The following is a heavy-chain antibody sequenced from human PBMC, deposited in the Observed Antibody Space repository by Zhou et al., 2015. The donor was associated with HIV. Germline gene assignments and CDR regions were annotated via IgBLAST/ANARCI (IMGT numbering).Heavy chain of an antibody. CDR2: ISGSGGST. V-gene: IGHV3-23*04. Sequence: EVQMVESGGRLVQPGGSLRLSCTVSGFDFSPWWMSWVRQTPGKGLEWVSAISGSGGSTYYADSVKGRFTISRDNSKNTLYLQMNSLRAEDTAVYYCAKESFTPYFDYWGQGTLVTVSS. CDR1: GFDFSPWW. CDR3: AKESFTPYFDY. J-gene: IGHJ4*02.